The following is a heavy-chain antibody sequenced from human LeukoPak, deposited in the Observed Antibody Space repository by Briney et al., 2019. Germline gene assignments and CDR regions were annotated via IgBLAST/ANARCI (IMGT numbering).Heavy chain of an antibody. CDR2: ISGSGVTT. J-gene: IGHJ1*01. Sequence: GGSLRLPCVASGFTFSSYAMSWVRQAPGKGLEWVSPISGSGVTTHYAGSVKGRFSISRDNSKNTMYLQMNSLRAEDTALYYCAKKVVVGATSPYSDFQDWGQGTLVTVSS. CDR3: AKKVVVGATSPYSDFQD. CDR1: GFTFSSYA. V-gene: IGHV3-23*01. D-gene: IGHD1-26*01.